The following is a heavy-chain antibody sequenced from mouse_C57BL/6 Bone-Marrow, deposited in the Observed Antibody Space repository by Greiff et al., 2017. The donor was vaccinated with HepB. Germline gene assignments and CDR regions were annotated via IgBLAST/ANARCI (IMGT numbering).Heavy chain of an antibody. J-gene: IGHJ1*03. Sequence: VKLMESGPGLVQPSQSLSITCTVSGFSLTSYGVHWVRQSPGKGLEWLGVIWSGGSTDYNAAFISRLSISKDNSKSQVFFKMNSLQADDTAIYYCARGGYYGSSPNWYFDVWGTGTTVTVSS. CDR1: GFSLTSYG. V-gene: IGHV2-2*01. CDR3: ARGGYYGSSPNWYFDV. CDR2: IWSGGST. D-gene: IGHD1-1*01.